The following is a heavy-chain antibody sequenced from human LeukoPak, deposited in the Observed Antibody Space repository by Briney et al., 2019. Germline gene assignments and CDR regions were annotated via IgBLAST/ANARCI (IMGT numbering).Heavy chain of an antibody. CDR2: IYPDDSDT. CDR1: GYSFTSYW. CDR3: ARQLYYGSGSYYVDY. D-gene: IGHD3-10*01. V-gene: IGHV5-51*01. Sequence: GESLKISCKGSGYSFTSYWIGWVRQMPGKGLEWMGIIYPDDSDTKYSPSFQGQVTISADKSISTAYLQRSSLKASDTAMYYCARQLYYGSGSYYVDYWGQGTLVTVSS. J-gene: IGHJ4*02.